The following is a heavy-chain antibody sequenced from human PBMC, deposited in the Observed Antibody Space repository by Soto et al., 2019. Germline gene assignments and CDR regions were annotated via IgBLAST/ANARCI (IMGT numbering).Heavy chain of an antibody. CDR1: GGTFSTSA. V-gene: IGHV1-69*05. Sequence: QVQLMQSGAEVKKPGSSVKVSCKASGGTFSTSAISWVRQAPGEGLEWVGGIMPVFATPDYAQKFQGRVTXSXDXXTTTAYLELTSLTTDDTAVYYCARDKDRQQLGGNYYYISDVWGQGTAITVSS. CDR2: IMPVFATP. D-gene: IGHD3-3*02. CDR3: ARDKDRQQLGGNYYYISDV. J-gene: IGHJ6*02.